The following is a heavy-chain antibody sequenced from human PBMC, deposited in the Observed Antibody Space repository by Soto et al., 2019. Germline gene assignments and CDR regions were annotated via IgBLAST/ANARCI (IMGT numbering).Heavy chain of an antibody. J-gene: IGHJ4*02. CDR2: IHNSGTT. CDR3: ARQKQWLSPFDD. V-gene: IGHV4-31*03. D-gene: IGHD6-19*01. Sequence: QVQLQESSTGLVKPSQTLSLTCTVSGGSITNDDYYWNWIRQLPGKGLEWIGYIHNSGTTDYNPSLKSRVTISVDTSKSQFSLKLSSVTAADTAVYFCARQKQWLSPFDDWGQGTLVTVSS. CDR1: GGSITNDDYY.